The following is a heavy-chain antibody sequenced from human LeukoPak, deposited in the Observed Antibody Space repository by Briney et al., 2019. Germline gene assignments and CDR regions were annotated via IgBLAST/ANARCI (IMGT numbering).Heavy chain of an antibody. D-gene: IGHD6-13*01. V-gene: IGHV4-38-2*02. CDR2: IYHSGRT. J-gene: IGHJ4*02. Sequence: SETLSLTCTVSGYSISSGDYWGWIRQPPGKGLEWIGSIYHSGRTYYNPSLKSRVTISVDTSKNQFSLKLSSVTAADTAVYYCARAAAAGNDYWGQGTLVTVSS. CDR3: ARAAAAGNDY. CDR1: GYSISSGDY.